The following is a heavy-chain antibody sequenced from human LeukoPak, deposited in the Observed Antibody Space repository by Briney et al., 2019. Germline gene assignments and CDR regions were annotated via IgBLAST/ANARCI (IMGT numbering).Heavy chain of an antibody. V-gene: IGHV4-30-4*01. CDR3: ARELADTAMVPEYFDY. D-gene: IGHD5-18*01. Sequence: SQTLSLTCTVSGGSISSGDYYWSWIRQPPGKGLEWIVYIYYSGSTYYNPSLKSRVTISVDTSKNQFSLKLSSVTAADTAVYYCARELADTAMVPEYFDYWGQGTLVTVSS. J-gene: IGHJ4*02. CDR1: GGSISSGDYY. CDR2: IYYSGST.